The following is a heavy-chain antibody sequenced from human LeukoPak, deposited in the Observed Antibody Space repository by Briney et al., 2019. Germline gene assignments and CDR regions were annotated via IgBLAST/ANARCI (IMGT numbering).Heavy chain of an antibody. V-gene: IGHV4-30-4*08. D-gene: IGHD3-22*01. CDR3: ARYYYDITAYDY. Sequence: PSQTLSLTCTVSGGSISSGDYYWSWIRQPPGKGLEWIGYIYYSGSTYYNPSLKSRVTISVDTSRNQFSLKLSSVTAADTAVYYCARYYYDITAYDYWGQGTLVTVSS. CDR2: IYYSGST. CDR1: GGSISSGDYY. J-gene: IGHJ4*02.